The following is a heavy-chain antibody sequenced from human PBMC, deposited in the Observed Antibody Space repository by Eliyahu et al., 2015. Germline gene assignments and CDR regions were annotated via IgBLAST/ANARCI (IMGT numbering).Heavy chain of an antibody. CDR1: GFTFSNAW. D-gene: IGHD1-26*01. J-gene: IGHJ4*02. CDR3: TSPQWELGSSSY. V-gene: IGHV3-15*01. CDR2: IKSKTDGGTT. Sequence: EVQLVESGGGLVKPGGSLRLSCAASGFTFSNAWMSWVRQAPGKGLEWVGRIKSKTDGGTTDYAAPVKGRFTISRDDSKNTLYLQMNSLKTEDTAVYYCTSPQWELGSSSYWGQGTLVTVSS.